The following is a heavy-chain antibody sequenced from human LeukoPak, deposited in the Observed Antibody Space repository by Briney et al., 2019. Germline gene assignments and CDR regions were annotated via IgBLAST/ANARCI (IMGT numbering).Heavy chain of an antibody. J-gene: IGHJ3*02. CDR3: ARASTVVTRGAFDI. D-gene: IGHD4-23*01. CDR2: IYTSGST. V-gene: IGHV4-4*07. Sequence: SETLSLTCTVSGGSISSYYWSWIRQPAGKGLEWIGRIYTSGSTNYNPSLKSRVTISVDTSKNQFSLKLSSVTAADTAVYYCARASTVVTRGAFDIWGQGTMVTVSS. CDR1: GGSISSYY.